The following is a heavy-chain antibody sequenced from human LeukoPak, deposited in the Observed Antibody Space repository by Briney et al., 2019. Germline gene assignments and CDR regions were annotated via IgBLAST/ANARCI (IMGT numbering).Heavy chain of an antibody. J-gene: IGHJ4*02. D-gene: IGHD5-12*01. CDR1: GFTFNNYW. CDR3: ARDKGYDVDY. Sequence: PGGSLRLSCAASGFTFNNYWMHWVRQAPGKGLVWVSLINADGSSTSYADSVKGRFTISRDSAKNTLYLQMNSLRAEDTAVYYCARDKGYDVDYWGQGTLVTVSS. V-gene: IGHV3-74*01. CDR2: INADGSST.